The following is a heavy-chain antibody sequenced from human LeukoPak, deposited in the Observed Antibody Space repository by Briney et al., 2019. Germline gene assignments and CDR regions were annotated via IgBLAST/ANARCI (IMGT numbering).Heavy chain of an antibody. J-gene: IGHJ3*02. V-gene: IGHV3-48*01. CDR3: ARDQYSSGWYLRGDAFDI. CDR2: ISSSSSTI. D-gene: IGHD6-19*01. CDR1: GFTFSSYE. Sequence: GGSLRLSCAASGFTFSSYEMNWVRQAPGKGLEWVSYISSSSSTIYYADSVKGRFTISRDNAKNSLYLQMNSLRAEDTAVYYCARDQYSSGWYLRGDAFDIWGQGTMVTVSS.